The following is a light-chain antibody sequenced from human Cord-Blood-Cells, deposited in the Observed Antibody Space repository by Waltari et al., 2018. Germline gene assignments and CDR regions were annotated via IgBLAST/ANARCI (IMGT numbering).Light chain of an antibody. CDR2: WAS. CDR1: PSVLYSSNNKNY. Sequence: DIVMTQPPDSLAVSLGERATINCKSRPSVLYSSNNKNYLAWYQQKPGQPPKLLIYWASTRESGVPDRFSGSGSGTDFTLTISSLQAEDVAVYYCQQYYSTPYTFGQGTKLEIK. J-gene: IGKJ2*01. V-gene: IGKV4-1*01. CDR3: QQYYSTPYT.